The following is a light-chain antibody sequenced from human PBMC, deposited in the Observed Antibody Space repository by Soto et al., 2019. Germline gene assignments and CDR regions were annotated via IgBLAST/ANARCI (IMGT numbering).Light chain of an antibody. CDR3: SSYASSSTLVL. CDR2: DVS. Sequence: QSVLTQPASVSGSPGQSITISCTGTSSDVGGSNHVSWYQQHPGKAPKLMIFDVSNRPSGVSNRFSGSKSGNTASLTISGLQAEDEADYYCSSYASSSTLVLFGGGTKLTVL. J-gene: IGLJ3*02. CDR1: SSDVGGSNH. V-gene: IGLV2-14*01.